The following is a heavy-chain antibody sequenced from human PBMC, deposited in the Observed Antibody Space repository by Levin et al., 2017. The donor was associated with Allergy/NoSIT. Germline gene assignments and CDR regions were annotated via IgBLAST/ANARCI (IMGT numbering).Heavy chain of an antibody. CDR1: GFTFSDYR. Sequence: AGGSLRLSCAASGFTFSDYRMNWVRQAPGKGPEWVSSISSSGIYIFYADSVKGRFTISRDNAKNSLDLEMNSLRVEDSAVYYCARGNGYCSSTSCYDNWFDPWGQGTLVTVSS. V-gene: IGHV3-21*01. CDR2: ISSSGIYI. J-gene: IGHJ5*02. CDR3: ARGNGYCSSTSCYDNWFDP. D-gene: IGHD2-2*03.